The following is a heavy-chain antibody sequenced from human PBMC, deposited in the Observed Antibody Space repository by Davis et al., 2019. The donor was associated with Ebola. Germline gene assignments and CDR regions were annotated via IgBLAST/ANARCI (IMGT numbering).Heavy chain of an antibody. D-gene: IGHD4-11*01. CDR3: AREFNYGRVYYYYGMDV. V-gene: IGHV1-8*01. CDR2: MNPNSGNT. CDR1: AFTFPRYD. J-gene: IGHJ6*02. Sequence: VPSPASAFTFPRYDINWVRQATGQGLEWMGWMNPNSGNTGYAQQFQCRVTMTRNTSISTAYMELSSLRSEDTAVYYCAREFNYGRVYYYYGMDVWGQGTTVTVSS.